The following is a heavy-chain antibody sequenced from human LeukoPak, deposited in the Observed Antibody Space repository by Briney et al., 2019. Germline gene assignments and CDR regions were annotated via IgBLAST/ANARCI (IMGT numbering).Heavy chain of an antibody. CDR1: GGSISSYY. Sequence: SETLSLTCTVSGGSISSYYWSWIRQPPGKGLEWIGYIYYSGSTNYNPSLTSRVTISVDTSKNQFSLKLSSVTAADTAVYYCARAWYYDSSGYYFGPNWFDPWGQGTLVTVSS. J-gene: IGHJ5*02. D-gene: IGHD3-22*01. V-gene: IGHV4-59*01. CDR3: ARAWYYDSSGYYFGPNWFDP. CDR2: IYYSGST.